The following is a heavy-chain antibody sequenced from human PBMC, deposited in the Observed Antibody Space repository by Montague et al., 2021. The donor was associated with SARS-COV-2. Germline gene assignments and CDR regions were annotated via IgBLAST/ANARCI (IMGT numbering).Heavy chain of an antibody. V-gene: IGHV4-34*01. CDR3: ASGIYPWVSYYNQYYYGLNV. J-gene: IGHJ6*02. Sequence: SETLSLTCAVYGWSLGGYYWSWIRQPSEKGLEWIGEINHSANTTXNPSLKSPVTISSDTSTNQFSLKMTSVTAADTATYYCASGIYPWVSYYNQYYYGLNVWGPGTTFIVSS. D-gene: IGHD3-10*01. CDR2: INHSANT. CDR1: GWSLGGYY.